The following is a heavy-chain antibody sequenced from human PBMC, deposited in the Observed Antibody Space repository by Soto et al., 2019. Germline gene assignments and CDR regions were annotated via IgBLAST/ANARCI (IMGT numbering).Heavy chain of an antibody. D-gene: IGHD3-10*01. V-gene: IGHV5-10-1*01. CDR1: GYSFTSYS. Sequence: EVQLEQSGSEVKKPGESLRISCKGSGYSFTSYSIRWVRQMPGEGLEWMGRIDPSDSYTNYSPSFQGHVTISADKSISTAYLQWSSLKASDTAMYYCARLGSGNYYMVYWGQGTLVTVSS. CDR2: IDPSDSYT. CDR3: ARLGSGNYYMVY. J-gene: IGHJ4*02.